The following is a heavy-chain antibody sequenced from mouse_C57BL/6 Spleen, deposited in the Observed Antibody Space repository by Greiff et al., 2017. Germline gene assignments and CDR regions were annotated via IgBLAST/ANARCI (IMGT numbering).Heavy chain of an antibody. V-gene: IGHV1-15*01. CDR2: IDPETGGT. CDR1: GYTFTDYE. Sequence: VQLQQSGAELVRPGASVTLSCKASGYTFTDYELHWVKQTPVNGLEWIGAIDPETGGTAYNQKFKGKAILTADKSSSTAYMELRSLTSEDSAVYYWTRNYGPYYAMDYWGQGASVTVSS. J-gene: IGHJ4*01. D-gene: IGHD1-1*01. CDR3: TRNYGPYYAMDY.